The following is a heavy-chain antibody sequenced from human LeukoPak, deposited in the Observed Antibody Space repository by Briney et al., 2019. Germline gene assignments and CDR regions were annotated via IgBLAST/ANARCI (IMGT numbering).Heavy chain of an antibody. CDR2: ISAYNGNT. J-gene: IGHJ6*03. V-gene: IGHV1-18*01. Sequence: ASVKVSCKASGYTFTSYGISWVRQAPGQGREWMGWISAYNGNTNYAQKLQGRVNMTTDTSTSTAYMELRSLRSDDTAVYYCARDGEWLAWGPNYYYYMDVWGKGTTVTVSS. D-gene: IGHD3-3*01. CDR3: ARDGEWLAWGPNYYYYMDV. CDR1: GYTFTSYG.